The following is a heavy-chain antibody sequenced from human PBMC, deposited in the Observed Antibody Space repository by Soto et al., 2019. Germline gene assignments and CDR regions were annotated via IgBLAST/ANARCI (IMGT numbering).Heavy chain of an antibody. V-gene: IGHV4-31*03. CDR3: ARGYYYDSSGSSVDY. CDR2: IYYSGST. J-gene: IGHJ4*02. CDR1: GGSISSGGYY. D-gene: IGHD3-22*01. Sequence: SETLSLTCTVSGGSISSGGYYWSWIRQHPGKGLEWIGYIYYSGSTYYNPSLKSRVTISVDTSKNQFSLKLNSVTAADTAVYYCARGYYYDSSGSSVDYWGQGTLVTVSS.